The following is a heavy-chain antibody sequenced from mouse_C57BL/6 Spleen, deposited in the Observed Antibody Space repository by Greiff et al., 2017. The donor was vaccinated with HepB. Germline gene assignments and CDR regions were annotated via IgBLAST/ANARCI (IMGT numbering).Heavy chain of an antibody. CDR2: INPSTGGT. CDR1: GYSFTGYY. V-gene: IGHV1-42*01. J-gene: IGHJ2*01. CDR3: ARGGRWLLQFDY. Sequence: VQLQQSGPELVKPGASVKISCKASGYSFTGYYMNWVKQSPEKSLEWIGEINPSTGGTTYNQKFKAKATLTVDKSSSTAYMQLKSLTSEDSAVYYCARGGRWLLQFDYWGQGTTLTVSS. D-gene: IGHD2-3*01.